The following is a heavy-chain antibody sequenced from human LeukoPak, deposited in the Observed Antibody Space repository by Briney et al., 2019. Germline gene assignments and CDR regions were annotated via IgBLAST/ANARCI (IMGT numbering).Heavy chain of an antibody. J-gene: IGHJ4*02. V-gene: IGHV3-11*04. CDR2: ISSSGSTI. CDR1: GFTFSDYY. CDR3: ARDVTVVVITSSTLNY. D-gene: IGHD3-22*01. Sequence: GGSLRLSCAASGFTFSDYYMSWIRQAPGKGLEWVSYISSSGSTIYYADSVKGRFTISRDNAKNSLYLQMNSLRAEDTAVYYCARDVTVVVITSSTLNYWGQGTLVTVSS.